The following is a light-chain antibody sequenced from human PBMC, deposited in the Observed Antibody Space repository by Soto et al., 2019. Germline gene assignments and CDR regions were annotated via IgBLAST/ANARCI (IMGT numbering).Light chain of an antibody. J-gene: IGKJ4*01. CDR3: QQANSFPLT. V-gene: IGKV1-12*01. Sequence: DIQMTQSPSSVSASVGDRVTITCRASQGISSLFAWYQQKPGKAPNLLIHTAYSLQSGVPSRFSGSGSGTDFTLTISSLQPEDFATYYCQQANSFPLTFGGGTKVENK. CDR2: TAY. CDR1: QGISSL.